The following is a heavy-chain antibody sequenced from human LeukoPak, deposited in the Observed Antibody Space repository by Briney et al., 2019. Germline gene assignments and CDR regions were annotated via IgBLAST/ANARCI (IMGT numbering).Heavy chain of an antibody. CDR1: GFSFNTYW. V-gene: IGHV3-74*01. CDR3: ARGASGYGNFDY. Sequence: PGGSLRLSCAASGFSFNTYWMHWVRQAPGKGLVWVSRIYSDGSSTYYADSVKGRFTCSRDNAKNTVYLQMNSLRAEDTAVYYCARGASGYGNFDYWGQETLVTVSS. CDR2: IYSDGSST. J-gene: IGHJ4*02. D-gene: IGHD5-12*01.